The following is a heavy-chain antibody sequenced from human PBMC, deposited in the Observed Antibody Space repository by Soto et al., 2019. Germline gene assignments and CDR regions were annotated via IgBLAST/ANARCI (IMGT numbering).Heavy chain of an antibody. J-gene: IGHJ4*02. CDR1: GGTFSSYA. CDR2: MSYDGSRK. CDR3: ARDLYSYGYPDY. V-gene: IGHV3-30*04. Sequence: SCKASGGTFSSYAISWVRQAPGKGLEWVAVMSYDGSRKYYADSVKGRFTISRDNSNNTLSLEMNSLRTEDTAVYYCARDLYSYGYPDYWGQGTLVTVSS. D-gene: IGHD5-18*01.